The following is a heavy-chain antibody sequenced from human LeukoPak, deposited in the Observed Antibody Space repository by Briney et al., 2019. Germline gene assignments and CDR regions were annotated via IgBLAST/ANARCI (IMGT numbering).Heavy chain of an antibody. CDR2: ISVSGNT. CDR1: GFSLSSYA. D-gene: IGHD3-10*02. CDR3: AELGITMIGGV. J-gene: IGHJ6*04. Sequence: GGSLRLSCAASGFSLSSYAMSWVRQGPGKGLEWVSAISVSGNTYHADSVKGRFTITRDNAKNSLYLQMNSLRAEDTAVYYCAELGITMIGGVWGKGTTVTISS. V-gene: IGHV3-23*01.